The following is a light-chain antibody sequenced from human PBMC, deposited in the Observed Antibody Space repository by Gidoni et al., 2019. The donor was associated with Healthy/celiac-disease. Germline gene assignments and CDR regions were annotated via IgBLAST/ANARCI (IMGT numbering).Light chain of an antibody. CDR1: SSDVGGYNY. V-gene: IGLV2-11*01. Sequence: QSALTQPRSVSGSPGQSVTISCTGTSSDVGGYNYVSWYQQHPGKAPQLMIYDVSKRPSGVPDRFSGSKSGNTASLTISGLQAEDEADYYCCSYAGSFLVVFGGGTKLTVL. CDR3: CSYAGSFLVV. J-gene: IGLJ2*01. CDR2: DVS.